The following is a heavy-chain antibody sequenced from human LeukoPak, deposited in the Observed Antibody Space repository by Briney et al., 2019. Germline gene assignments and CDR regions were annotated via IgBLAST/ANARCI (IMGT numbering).Heavy chain of an antibody. V-gene: IGHV3-23*01. CDR2: ISGSGGST. J-gene: IGHJ3*02. CDR3: AREGYGGNPYRAAFDI. Sequence: GGSLRLSCAASGFTFSSYAMSWVRQAPGKGLEWVSAISGSGGSTYYADSVKGRFTISRDNSKNTLYLQMNSLRAEDTAVYYCAREGYGGNPYRAAFDIWGQGTMVTVSS. CDR1: GFTFSSYA. D-gene: IGHD4-23*01.